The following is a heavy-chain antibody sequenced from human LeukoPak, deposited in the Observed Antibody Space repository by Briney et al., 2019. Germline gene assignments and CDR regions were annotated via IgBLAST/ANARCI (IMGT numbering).Heavy chain of an antibody. Sequence: SETLSLTCAVYGGSFSSYYWSWIRQPPGKGLEWIGYIYYSGGTNYNPSLKSRVTISVDTSMNRFSLKLRSVTAADTAVYYCARAGTNDYGDLAGWFDPWGQGTLVIVSS. CDR2: IYYSGGT. CDR1: GGSFSSYY. CDR3: ARAGTNDYGDLAGWFDP. J-gene: IGHJ5*02. D-gene: IGHD4-17*01. V-gene: IGHV4-59*01.